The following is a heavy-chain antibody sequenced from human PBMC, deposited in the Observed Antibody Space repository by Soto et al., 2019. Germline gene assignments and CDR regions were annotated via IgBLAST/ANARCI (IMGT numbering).Heavy chain of an antibody. CDR2: INHSGST. CDR3: ASLGHVVPAALFDY. CDR1: GLSFSGYY. D-gene: IGHD2-2*01. V-gene: IGHV4-34*01. J-gene: IGHJ4*02. Sequence: SETLSLTCALYGLSFSGYYLSWIRQPPGKGLEWIGEINHSGSTNYNPSLKGRVTISVDTSKNQFSLKLSSVTAADTAVYYCASLGHVVPAALFDYWGQGTLVTVSS.